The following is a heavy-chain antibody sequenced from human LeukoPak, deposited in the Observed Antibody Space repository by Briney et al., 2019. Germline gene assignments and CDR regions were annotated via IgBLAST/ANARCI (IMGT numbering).Heavy chain of an antibody. CDR1: GGSISSSSCY. D-gene: IGHD7-27*01. J-gene: IGHJ5*02. Sequence: KPSETLSLTCTVSGGSISSSSCYWGWIRQPPGKGLEWIGSIYYSGSTYYNPSLKSRVTISVDTSKNQVSLKLSSVTAADTAVYYCARHFSITGGRLSGYWLDPWGQGTLVTVSS. CDR2: IYYSGST. CDR3: ARHFSITGGRLSGYWLDP. V-gene: IGHV4-39*01.